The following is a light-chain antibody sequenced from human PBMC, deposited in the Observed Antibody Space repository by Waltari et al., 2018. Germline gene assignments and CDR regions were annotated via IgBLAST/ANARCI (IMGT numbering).Light chain of an antibody. V-gene: IGLV3-1*01. CDR1: KLGDKY. CDR2: QVS. J-gene: IGLJ2*01. CDR3: QAWDGSTGV. Sequence: SYELTQPPSVSVSPGQTASITCSGDKLGDKYACWYQQKPGQSPVLVIYQVSKRPSGIPERFPGSNAGNTATVTMSGTQAMDEADYYCQAWDGSTGVFGGGTKLTVL.